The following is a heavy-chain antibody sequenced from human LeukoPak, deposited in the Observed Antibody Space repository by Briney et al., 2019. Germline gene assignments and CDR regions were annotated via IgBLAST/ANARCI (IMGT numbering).Heavy chain of an antibody. CDR1: GGSISSSNW. D-gene: IGHD3-9*01. CDR2: IYHSGST. Sequence: SETLSLTCAVSGGSISSSNWWSWVRQPLGKGLEWIGEIYHSGSTNYNPSLKSRVTISVDKSKNQFSLKLSSVTAADTAVYYCARTYYDILTGPYYFDYWGQGTLVTVSS. V-gene: IGHV4-4*02. J-gene: IGHJ4*02. CDR3: ARTYYDILTGPYYFDY.